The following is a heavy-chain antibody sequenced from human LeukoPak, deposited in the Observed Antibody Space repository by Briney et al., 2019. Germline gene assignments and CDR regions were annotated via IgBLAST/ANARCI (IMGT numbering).Heavy chain of an antibody. J-gene: IGHJ5*02. V-gene: IGHV4-59*01. Sequence: PSETLSLTCTVSGGSISSYYWSWLRQPPGKGLEWIGYIYYSGSTNYNPSLKSRVTISVDTSKNQFSLKLSSVTAADTAVYYCARDRGTVVAQNWFDPWGQGTLVTVSS. CDR1: GGSISSYY. CDR2: IYYSGST. D-gene: IGHD4-23*01. CDR3: ARDRGTVVAQNWFDP.